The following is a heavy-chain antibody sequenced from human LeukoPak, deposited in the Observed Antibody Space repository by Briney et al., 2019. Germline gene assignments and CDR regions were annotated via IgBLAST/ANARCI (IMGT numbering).Heavy chain of an antibody. CDR3: ARDRQSGCSSTSCYRRDAFDI. J-gene: IGHJ3*02. D-gene: IGHD2-2*01. CDR1: GYTFTSYG. V-gene: IGHV1-18*01. Sequence: ASVKVSCKASGYTFTSYGISWVRQAPGQGLEWMGWISAYNGNSNYEQKLQGRLAMTTDTSTSTAYMEVRSLRSDDTAVYYCARDRQSGCSSTSCYRRDAFDIWGQGTMVTVSS. CDR2: ISAYNGNS.